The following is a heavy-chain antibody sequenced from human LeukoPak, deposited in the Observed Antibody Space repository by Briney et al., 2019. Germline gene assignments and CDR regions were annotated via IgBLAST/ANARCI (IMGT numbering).Heavy chain of an antibody. CDR2: ISVYNGNT. Sequence: GASVKVSCKASGYSFTSYDINWVRQAPGQGLEWMGWISVYNGNTNYAQKLQGRVTMTTDTSTSTAYMELRSLRSDDTAVYYCAREMAAAGTFSLEYYYFGMDVWGQGTTVTVSS. CDR1: GYSFTSYD. CDR3: AREMAAAGTFSLEYYYFGMDV. V-gene: IGHV1-18*01. D-gene: IGHD6-13*01. J-gene: IGHJ6*02.